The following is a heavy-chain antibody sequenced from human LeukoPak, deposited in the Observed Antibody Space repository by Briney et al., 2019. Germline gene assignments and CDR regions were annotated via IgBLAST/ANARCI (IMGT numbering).Heavy chain of an antibody. D-gene: IGHD3-16*01. CDR1: GGSISGNY. Sequence: SETLSLTCTVTGGSISGNYWTWTRQSPGKGLEWIGQIHYSGKADYNPSLRSRITISVDTSKNQMFLKLSSVTAADTAVYYCARFGIYYDMDVWGQGTTVTVSS. J-gene: IGHJ6*02. CDR3: ARFGIYYDMDV. V-gene: IGHV4-59*01. CDR2: IHYSGKA.